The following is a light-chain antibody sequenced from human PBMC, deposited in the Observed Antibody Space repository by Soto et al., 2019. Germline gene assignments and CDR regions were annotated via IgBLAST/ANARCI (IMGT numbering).Light chain of an antibody. J-gene: IGKJ5*01. Sequence: IVLTQSPATLSSSPGERATLSCGASQSVSSSYVAWYQHKPGLAPRLLIHDTSSRAIGIPERCSCSKSGTNFTLTIRRMEPEDVGMYSCQQCGSSAIIFGLGTRLEI. CDR2: DTS. CDR3: QQCGSSAII. CDR1: QSVSSSY. V-gene: IGKV3D-20*01.